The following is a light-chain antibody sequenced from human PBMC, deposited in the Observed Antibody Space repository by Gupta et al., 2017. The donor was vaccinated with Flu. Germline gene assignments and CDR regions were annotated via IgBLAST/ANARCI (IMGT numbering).Light chain of an antibody. J-gene: IGLJ3*02. V-gene: IGLV3-21*02. Sequence: SYVLTQPPAVSVAPGQTARITCEENNIGSKSVHWYRQMPGQATVMVVDYDSGRPSGITERFSCYNTENKATPLTSRVEAGEEADDYCHVSHTSSDLWVFGGGTKLTVL. CDR1: NIGSKS. CDR2: YDS. CDR3: HVSHTSSDLWV.